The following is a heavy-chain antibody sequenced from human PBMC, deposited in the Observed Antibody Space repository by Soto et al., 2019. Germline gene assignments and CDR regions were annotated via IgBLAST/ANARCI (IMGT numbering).Heavy chain of an antibody. V-gene: IGHV3-23*01. Sequence: EAQLLESGGDWAQPGGSLRLSCAASGFTFSSHGMSWVRQAQGKGLEWIAGLSRGGGTTYYADTVKGRFTISRDNSKNTLDLIMNSLKVEYTALYYCAKDGQYRTDGFDVWGQGTMVTVSS. CDR1: GFTFSSHG. J-gene: IGHJ3*01. D-gene: IGHD6-6*01. CDR2: LSRGGGTT. CDR3: AKDGQYRTDGFDV.